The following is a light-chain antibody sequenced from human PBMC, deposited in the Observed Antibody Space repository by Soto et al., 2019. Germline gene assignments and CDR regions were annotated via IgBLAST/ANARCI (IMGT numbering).Light chain of an antibody. CDR1: ESVSSY. Sequence: DIQMTQSPSTLPASVGDRVTITCRASESVSSYLAWYQQKPGRAPTLLLYRASNLEDGVPSRFSASGSGTEFTLTSSSLQPDDFATYFCQHYTDYRAITFGGGTRVEI. J-gene: IGKJ4*01. CDR3: QHYTDYRAIT. CDR2: RAS. V-gene: IGKV1-5*03.